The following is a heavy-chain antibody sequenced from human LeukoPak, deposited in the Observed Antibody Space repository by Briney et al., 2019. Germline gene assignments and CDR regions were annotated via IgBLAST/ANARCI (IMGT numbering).Heavy chain of an antibody. Sequence: GGSLRLSCAASGFTFSSYWMSWVRQAPGKGLEWVANIKQDGSEKYYVDSVKGRFTISRDNAKNSLYLQMNSLRAEDTAVYYCARFSPEVTSAYYYYGMDVWGQGTTATVSS. CDR3: ARFSPEVTSAYYYYGMDV. V-gene: IGHV3-7*01. CDR2: IKQDGSEK. CDR1: GFTFSSYW. J-gene: IGHJ6*02. D-gene: IGHD3-16*01.